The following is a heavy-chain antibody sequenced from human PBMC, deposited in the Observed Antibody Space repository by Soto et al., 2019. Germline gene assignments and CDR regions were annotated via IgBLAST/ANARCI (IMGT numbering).Heavy chain of an antibody. J-gene: IGHJ5*02. CDR3: ARNSPIAVAGPRRGFWFVA. CDR2: IFFSGTT. D-gene: IGHD6-19*01. CDR1: TDSINRSPFF. V-gene: IGHV4-39*01. Sequence: SETLSLTCTVSTDSINRSPFFWGWVRQPPGKGLEWLGSIFFSGTTFYNPSLESRLSMSIDTSKDQFSLRLNSVTAADTAVYFCARNSPIAVAGPRRGFWFVAWGQGALVTVFS.